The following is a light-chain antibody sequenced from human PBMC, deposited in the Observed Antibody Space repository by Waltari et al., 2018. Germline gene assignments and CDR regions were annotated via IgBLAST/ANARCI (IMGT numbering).Light chain of an antibody. V-gene: IGKV1-5*03. J-gene: IGKJ1*01. CDR1: QSISSW. Sequence: DIQMTQSPSTLSASVGDRVIITCRASQSISSWLAWYQQKPGKVPKLLIYKASSLESGVPSRFSGSGSGTEFTLTISSLQPDDFAIYYCQQYNSYPWTFGQGTKVEGK. CDR3: QQYNSYPWT. CDR2: KAS.